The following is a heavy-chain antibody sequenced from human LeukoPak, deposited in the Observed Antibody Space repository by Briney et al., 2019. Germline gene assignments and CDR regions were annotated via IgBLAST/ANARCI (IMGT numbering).Heavy chain of an antibody. CDR2: INPNSGGT. D-gene: IGHD3-3*01. V-gene: IGHV1-2*06. J-gene: IGHJ3*02. Sequence: ASVKVSCKASGYTFTGYYMHWLRQAPGPGLEWMGRINPNSGGTNYAQKFQGRVPMTRDTSISTAYMELSRLRSDDTAVYYCARDFGVADHDAFDIWGQGTMVTVSS. CDR3: ARDFGVADHDAFDI. CDR1: GYTFTGYY.